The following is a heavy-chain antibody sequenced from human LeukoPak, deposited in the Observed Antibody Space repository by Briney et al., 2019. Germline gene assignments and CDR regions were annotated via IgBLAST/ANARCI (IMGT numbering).Heavy chain of an antibody. D-gene: IGHD5-24*01. CDR2: IHSGGST. V-gene: IGHV3-66*01. CDR3: AVHGYLAV. Sequence: GGSLRLSCSVSGFTISSHYMAWVRQAPGKGPEWVSLIHSGGSTYYADSVKGRFTISRDNSKNTVYLQMNSLRAEDTAVYYCAVHGYLAVWGQGTLVTVSS. J-gene: IGHJ4*02. CDR1: GFTISSHY.